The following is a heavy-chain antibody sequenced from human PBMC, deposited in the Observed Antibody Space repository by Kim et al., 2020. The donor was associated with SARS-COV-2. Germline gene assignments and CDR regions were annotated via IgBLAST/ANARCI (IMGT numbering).Heavy chain of an antibody. CDR1: GGSISGSPYY. D-gene: IGHD6-13*01. Sequence: SETLSLTCIVSGGSISGSPYYWGWIRQPPGKGLEWIGILYYTGSTYYNPFLETLVTISVDTSKNQISLNLNSVTAGDTAVYYCARRASSSWYFSYFDSWGQGTRVTVSS. CDR3: ARRASSSWYFSYFDS. CDR2: LYYTGST. V-gene: IGHV4-39*01. J-gene: IGHJ4*02.